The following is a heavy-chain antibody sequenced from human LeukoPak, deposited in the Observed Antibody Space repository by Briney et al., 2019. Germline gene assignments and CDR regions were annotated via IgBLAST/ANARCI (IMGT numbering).Heavy chain of an antibody. D-gene: IGHD4-17*01. V-gene: IGHV5-51*01. Sequence: GESLQISCQGSGYSFTSYWIGWVRQMPGKGLEWMGIIYPGDSDTRYSPSFQGQVTISADKSISTPYLQWSRLKASDTALYYCARIIGDPDPDYFYSYGMDVWGQGTTVTVSS. CDR2: IYPGDSDT. CDR3: ARIIGDPDPDYFYSYGMDV. CDR1: GYSFTSYW. J-gene: IGHJ6*02.